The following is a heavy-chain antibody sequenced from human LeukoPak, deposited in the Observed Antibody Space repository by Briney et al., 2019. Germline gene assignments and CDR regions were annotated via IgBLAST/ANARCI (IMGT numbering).Heavy chain of an antibody. CDR3: AVSISGYYSGFDY. D-gene: IGHD3-22*01. CDR1: EYSFANYW. J-gene: IGHJ4*02. CDR2: IYPGDSDT. V-gene: IGHV5-51*01. Sequence: GESLKISCEASEYSFANYWIGWVRQMPGKGLEWMGIIYPGDSDTRYSPSFQGQVSISVDKSISTAYLQWSSLEASDTAMYYCAVSISGYYSGFDYWGQGTLVTVSS.